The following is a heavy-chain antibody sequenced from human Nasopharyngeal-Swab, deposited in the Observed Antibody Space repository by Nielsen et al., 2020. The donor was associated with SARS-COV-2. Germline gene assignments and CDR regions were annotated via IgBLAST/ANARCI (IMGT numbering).Heavy chain of an antibody. Sequence: SVKVSCKASGGTFNTYGLNWVRQAPGQGLEWMGGIIPILGIPNFPQKFQGRVTISADTPTSTAYMELRSLRSDDTAVYYCARDRRITIFGVVSTEYFQHWGQGTLVTVSS. D-gene: IGHD3-3*01. CDR1: GGTFNTYG. CDR2: IIPILGIP. CDR3: ARDRRITIFGVVSTEYFQH. J-gene: IGHJ1*01. V-gene: IGHV1-69*10.